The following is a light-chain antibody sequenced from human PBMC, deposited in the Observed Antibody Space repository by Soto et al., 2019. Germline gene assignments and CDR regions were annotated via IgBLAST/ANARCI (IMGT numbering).Light chain of an antibody. CDR3: QQYQIDWT. Sequence: DIQMTQSPSSLSASVGDRVTISCRASQGISIYLNWFQQKPGKAPKLLIYDASNLQTGVPSRFSGSGSGTEFTLTISSLQPDDFATYYCQQYQIDWTFGQGTKVDIK. V-gene: IGKV1-33*01. CDR1: QGISIY. CDR2: DAS. J-gene: IGKJ1*01.